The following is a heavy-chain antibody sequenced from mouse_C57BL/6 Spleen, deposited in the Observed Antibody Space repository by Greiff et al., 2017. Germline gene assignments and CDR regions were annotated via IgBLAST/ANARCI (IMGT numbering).Heavy chain of an antibody. CDR3: ARSMDYDYDGAFAY. CDR1: GYAFSSYW. CDR2: IYPGDGDT. D-gene: IGHD2-4*01. V-gene: IGHV1-80*01. J-gene: IGHJ3*01. Sequence: QVQLQQSGAELVKPGASVKISCKASGYAFSSYWMNWVKQRPGKGLEWIGQIYPGDGDTNYNCKLKGKATLTADKTSSTAYMQLSSLTSEDSAVYYCARSMDYDYDGAFAYWGQGTLVTVSA.